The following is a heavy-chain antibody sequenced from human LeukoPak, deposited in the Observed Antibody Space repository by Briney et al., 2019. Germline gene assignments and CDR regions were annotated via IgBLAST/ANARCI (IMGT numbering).Heavy chain of an antibody. CDR3: ARGNEYGDYCFDY. Sequence: PGGSLRLSCAASGFTVSSNYMNWVRQAPGKGLEWVSVIYSGGSTYYADSVKGRFTISRDNSKNTLYLQMNSLRAEDTAVYYCARGNEYGDYCFDYWGQGTLVTVSS. J-gene: IGHJ4*02. V-gene: IGHV3-66*01. CDR2: IYSGGST. D-gene: IGHD4-17*01. CDR1: GFTVSSNY.